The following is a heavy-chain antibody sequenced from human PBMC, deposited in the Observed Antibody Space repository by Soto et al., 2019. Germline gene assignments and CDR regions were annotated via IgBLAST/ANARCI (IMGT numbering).Heavy chain of an antibody. D-gene: IGHD2-21*01. CDR3: ASRTVISGSTITFRD. J-gene: IGHJ4*02. V-gene: IGHV3-7*01. CDR2: IKEDGGEK. Sequence: GGSLILSCEASGFSFIGYWMSWVRQTPGKGLEWVASIKEDGGEKNYLDSAKGRFTISRDNAKNSLYLQMNSLRVEDTAVYYCASRTVISGSTITFRDWGQGALVTVSS. CDR1: GFSFIGYW.